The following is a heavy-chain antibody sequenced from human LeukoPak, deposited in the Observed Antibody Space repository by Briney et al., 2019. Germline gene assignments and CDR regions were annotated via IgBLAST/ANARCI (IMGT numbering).Heavy chain of an antibody. CDR2: INRDGSST. CDR3: ARDLGCSGGSCSLLVRTDAFDI. Sequence: GGSLRLSCAVSGFTFSSYWMHWVRQAPGKGLVWVPRINRDGSSTSYADSVKGRFTISRDNAKNTLYLQMNSLRAEDTAVYYCARDLGCSGGSCSLLVRTDAFDIWGQGTMVTVSS. CDR1: GFTFSSYW. D-gene: IGHD2-15*01. V-gene: IGHV3-74*01. J-gene: IGHJ3*02.